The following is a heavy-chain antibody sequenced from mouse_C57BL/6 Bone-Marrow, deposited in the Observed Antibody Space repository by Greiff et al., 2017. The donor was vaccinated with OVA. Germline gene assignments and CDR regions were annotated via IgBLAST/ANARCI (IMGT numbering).Heavy chain of an antibody. D-gene: IGHD2-1*01. Sequence: QVHVKQPGAELVKPGASVKMSCKASGYTFTSYWITWVKQRPGQGLEWIGDIYPGSGSTNYNEKFKSKATLTVDTSSSTAYMQLSSLTSEDDAVYYCARWDGKGFAYWGQGTLVTVSA. J-gene: IGHJ3*01. V-gene: IGHV1-55*01. CDR3: ARWDGKGFAY. CDR2: IYPGSGST. CDR1: GYTFTSYW.